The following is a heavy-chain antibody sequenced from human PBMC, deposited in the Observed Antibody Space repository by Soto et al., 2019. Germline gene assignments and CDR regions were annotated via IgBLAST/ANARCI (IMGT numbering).Heavy chain of an antibody. Sequence: EVQVLATGGGLIQPGGSLRLSCAASGFTVNSNYMSWVRQAPGEGLQWVSITNTGGTTYYSDSVKGRFTVSRDNSKNTLYLQMNSLRAEVTAVYYCAKGVGFILAVWDQGTSVSVSS. CDR2: TNTGGTT. J-gene: IGHJ6*02. CDR1: GFTVNSNY. CDR3: AKGVGFILAV. V-gene: IGHV3-53*02. D-gene: IGHD3-10*01.